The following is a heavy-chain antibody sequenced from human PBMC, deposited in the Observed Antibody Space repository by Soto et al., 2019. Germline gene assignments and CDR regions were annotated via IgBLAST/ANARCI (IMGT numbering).Heavy chain of an antibody. V-gene: IGHV3-23*01. CDR1: GFTFSSYA. J-gene: IGHJ5*02. CDR2: ISGSGDNT. CDR3: ASDSGRNWFDP. Sequence: VQLLESGGGLVQPGESLRLSCAASGFTFSSYAMSWVRQAPGKGLEWVSTISGSGDNTFYADSVKGRVTISRDNSKNTLYVQMNSLRAEDTAIYYCASDSGRNWFDPWGQGTLVTVSS.